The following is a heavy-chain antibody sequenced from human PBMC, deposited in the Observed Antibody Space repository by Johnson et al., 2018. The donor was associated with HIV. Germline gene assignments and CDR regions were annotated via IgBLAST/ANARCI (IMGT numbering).Heavy chain of an antibody. CDR1: GFIFNDYY. Sequence: QVQLVESGGGLVKAGGSLRLSCAASGFIFNDYYMSWIRQAPGKGLELLSYISTSGGTLSYADSVKDRFTIFRDNAKSSLYLQMNSLIVEDTAIYYCARRMVVGYHALDFWGQGTVVSVPS. D-gene: IGHD2-21*01. CDR2: ISTSGGTL. J-gene: IGHJ3*01. CDR3: ARRMVVGYHALDF. V-gene: IGHV3-11*04.